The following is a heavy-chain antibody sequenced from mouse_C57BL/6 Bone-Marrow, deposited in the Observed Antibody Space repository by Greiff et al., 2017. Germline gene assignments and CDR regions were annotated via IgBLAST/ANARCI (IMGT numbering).Heavy chain of an antibody. V-gene: IGHV1-61*01. Sequence: QVQLQQPGAELVRPGYSVKLSCKASGYTFTSYWMDWVKQRPGQGLEWIGNIYPSDSETHYNQKLKDKATLNVDKSSSSAYMQLSSLTSEDSAVYYCARKDYGSSYDYFDYWGQGTTLTVSS. J-gene: IGHJ2*01. D-gene: IGHD1-1*01. CDR1: GYTFTSYW. CDR3: ARKDYGSSYDYFDY. CDR2: IYPSDSET.